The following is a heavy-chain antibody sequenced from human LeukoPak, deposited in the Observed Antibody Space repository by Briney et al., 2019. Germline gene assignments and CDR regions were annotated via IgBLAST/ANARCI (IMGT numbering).Heavy chain of an antibody. D-gene: IGHD3-3*01. V-gene: IGHV3-64*01. CDR1: GFTFSSYA. J-gene: IGHJ4*02. CDR2: ISSNGGST. Sequence: GGSLRLSCAASGFTFSSYAMHWVRQAPGKGLEYVSAISSNGGSTYYANSVKGRFTISRDNSKNTLYLQMGSLRAEDMAVYDCARDAESITYYDFWSGYLDYWGQGTLVTVSS. CDR3: ARDAESITYYDFWSGYLDY.